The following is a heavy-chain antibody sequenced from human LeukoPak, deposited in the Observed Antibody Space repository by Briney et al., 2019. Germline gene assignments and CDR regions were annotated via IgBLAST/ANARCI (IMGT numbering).Heavy chain of an antibody. Sequence: GALVKVSCKASGYTFTSYGISWVRQAPGQGLEGMGWISAYNGNTNYAQKLQGRVAMTTDTSTSTAYMEVRSLRSGDTAVYYCARDPPDYYDSSGYYQHLDYWGQGTLVTVSS. CDR1: GYTFTSYG. V-gene: IGHV1-18*01. D-gene: IGHD3-22*01. CDR2: ISAYNGNT. CDR3: ARDPPDYYDSSGYYQHLDY. J-gene: IGHJ4*02.